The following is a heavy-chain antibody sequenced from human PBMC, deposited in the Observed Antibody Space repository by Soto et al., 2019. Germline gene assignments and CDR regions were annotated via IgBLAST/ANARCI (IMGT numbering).Heavy chain of an antibody. CDR1: GFTFSSYA. J-gene: IGHJ4*02. Sequence: GGSLRLSCAASGFTFSSYAMSWVRQAPGKGLEWVSAISGSGGSTYYADSVKGRFTISRDNSKNTLYLQMNSLRAEDTAVYYCAKDGNCSGGSCPPLPGDYWGQGTLVTVSS. D-gene: IGHD2-15*01. CDR3: AKDGNCSGGSCPPLPGDY. CDR2: ISGSGGST. V-gene: IGHV3-23*01.